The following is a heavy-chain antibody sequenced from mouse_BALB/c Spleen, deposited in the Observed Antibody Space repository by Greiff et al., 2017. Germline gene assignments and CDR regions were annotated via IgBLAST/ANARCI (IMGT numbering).Heavy chain of an antibody. CDR1: GFSLNSYG. D-gene: IGHD2-10*02. J-gene: IGHJ4*01. CDR3: ARLYGNYEGAMDY. CDR2: IWAGGST. Sequence: QVQLKESGPGLVAPSQSLSITCTVSGFSLNSYGVHWVRQPPGKGLEWLGVIWAGGSTNYNSALMSRLSISKDNSKSQVFLKMNSLQTDDTAMYYCARLYGNYEGAMDYWGQGTSVTVSS. V-gene: IGHV2-9*02.